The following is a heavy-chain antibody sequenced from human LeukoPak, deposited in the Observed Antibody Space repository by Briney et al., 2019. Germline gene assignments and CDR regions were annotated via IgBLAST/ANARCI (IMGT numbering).Heavy chain of an antibody. V-gene: IGHV3-30*02. J-gene: IGHJ4*02. CDR2: IRYDGSNK. Sequence: GGSLRLSCAASGFTFSSSGMHWVRQAPGKGLEWVAFIRYDGSNKYYTDSVKGRFTISRDNSKNTLYLQMNSLRAEDTAVYYCARDLGYRGYSHGSVPLFDYWGQGTLVTVSS. D-gene: IGHD5-18*01. CDR3: ARDLGYRGYSHGSVPLFDY. CDR1: GFTFSSSG.